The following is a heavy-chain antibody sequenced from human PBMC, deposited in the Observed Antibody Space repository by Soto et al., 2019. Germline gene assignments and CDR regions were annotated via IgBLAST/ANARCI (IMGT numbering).Heavy chain of an antibody. CDR2: MYGSGNT. J-gene: IGHJ5*02. CDR3: AGDWGTYWFDP. CDR1: GTTLNSGTDY. D-gene: IGHD7-27*01. Sequence: SLTCTVSGTTLNSGTDYGNLVRQPARKPLEWIGYMYGSGNTKYNPSLKSRVTISQDTSKNQVSLKMNSVTATDTTMYYSAGDWGTYWFDPWGQGILVTVSS. V-gene: IGHV4-61*01.